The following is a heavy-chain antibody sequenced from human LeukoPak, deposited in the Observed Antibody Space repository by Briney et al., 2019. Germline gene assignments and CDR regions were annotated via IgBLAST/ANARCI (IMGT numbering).Heavy chain of an antibody. Sequence: GGSLRLSCAASGFTFSNFGMHWVRQAPGKGLEWVAFIRYGGTGDYYPDSVEGRFTASRDNSKNTLFLQMNSLRHEDTAVYFCAKDASTTSRTLDIWGQGTLVTVSS. D-gene: IGHD2/OR15-2a*01. J-gene: IGHJ3*02. V-gene: IGHV3-30*02. CDR1: GFTFSNFG. CDR3: AKDASTTSRTLDI. CDR2: IRYGGTGD.